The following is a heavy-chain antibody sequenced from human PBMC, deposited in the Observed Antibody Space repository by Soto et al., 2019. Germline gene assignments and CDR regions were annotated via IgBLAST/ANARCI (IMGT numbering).Heavy chain of an antibody. CDR3: ARDDRTNNWNYANWFDP. V-gene: IGHV1-18*04. CDR1: GYTFTSYG. D-gene: IGHD1-7*01. J-gene: IGHJ5*02. Sequence: ASVKVSCKASGYTFTSYGISWVRQAPGQGLEWMGWISAYNGNTNYAQKLQGRVTMTTDTSTSTAYMELRSLRSDDTAVYYCARDDRTNNWNYANWFDPWGQGTLVTVS. CDR2: ISAYNGNT.